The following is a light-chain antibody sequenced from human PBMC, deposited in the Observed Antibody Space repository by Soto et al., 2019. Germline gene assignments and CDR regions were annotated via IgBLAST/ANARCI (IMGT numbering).Light chain of an antibody. CDR3: LKYDTLPRT. CDR1: RRVSGNY. Sequence: EIVLTQSPGTLSLSPGERATLSCRASRRVSGNYLAWYHQIPGQAPRLLIHGASNRATSIPDRFNGSGSGTDFTLTISRLXXXXXXVYYCLKYDTLPRTFGXGXXVEI. CDR2: GAS. V-gene: IGKV3-20*01. J-gene: IGKJ1*01.